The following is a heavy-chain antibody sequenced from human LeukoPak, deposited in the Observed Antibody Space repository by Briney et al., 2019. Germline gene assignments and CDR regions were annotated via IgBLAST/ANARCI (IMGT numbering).Heavy chain of an antibody. CDR2: IGTAGDT. Sequence: PGGSLRLSCAASGFTFSSYDMHWVRQATGKGLEWVSAIGTAGDTYYPGSVKGRFTISRENAKNSLYLQMNSLRAGDTAVYYCARGDSVAGFDYWGQGTLVTVSS. V-gene: IGHV3-13*01. D-gene: IGHD6-19*01. CDR1: GFTFSSYD. J-gene: IGHJ4*02. CDR3: ARGDSVAGFDY.